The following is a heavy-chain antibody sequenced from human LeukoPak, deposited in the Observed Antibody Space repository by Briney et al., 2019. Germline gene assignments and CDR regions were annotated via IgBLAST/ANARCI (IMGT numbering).Heavy chain of an antibody. V-gene: IGHV1-69-2*01. D-gene: IGHD1-26*01. CDR3: ATDSLSIVGATIDY. Sequence: ASVKVSCKASGYTFTDYYMHWVQQAPGKGLEWMGRVDPEDGETIYAEKFQGRVTITADTSTDTAYIELSSLRSEDTAVYYCATDSLSIVGATIDYWGQGTLVTVSS. CDR2: VDPEDGET. CDR1: GYTFTDYY. J-gene: IGHJ4*02.